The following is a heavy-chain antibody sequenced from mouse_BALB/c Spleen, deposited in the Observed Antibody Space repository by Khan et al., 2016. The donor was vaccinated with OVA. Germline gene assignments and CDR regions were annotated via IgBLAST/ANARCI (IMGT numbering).Heavy chain of an antibody. CDR2: ISSGGDYT. J-gene: IGHJ3*01. CDR1: GFTFSSYS. Sequence: EVQLVETGGDLVEPGGSLKLSCAVSGFTFSSYSMSWVRQTPDKRLEWVATISSGGDYTYYPDIVKERFTISRDNAKNTLYLQMSSLKSEDTAMYYCASHLTGSFAYWGQGTLVAVSA. V-gene: IGHV5-6*01. CDR3: ASHLTGSFAY. D-gene: IGHD4-1*01.